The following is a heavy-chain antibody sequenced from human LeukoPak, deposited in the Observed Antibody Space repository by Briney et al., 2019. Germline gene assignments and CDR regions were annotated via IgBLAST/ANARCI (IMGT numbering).Heavy chain of an antibody. V-gene: IGHV4-31*03. CDR2: IYYSGST. J-gene: IGHJ4*02. CDR1: GGSISSGGYY. D-gene: IGHD2-15*01. CDR3: ARWVSYCSGGSCYSGDY. Sequence: SETLSLTCTVSGGSISSGGYYWSWIRQHPGKGLEWIGYIYYSGSTYYNPSLKSRVTISVDTSKNQFSLKLSSVTAADTTGYYCARWVSYCSGGSCYSGDYWGQGTLVTVSS.